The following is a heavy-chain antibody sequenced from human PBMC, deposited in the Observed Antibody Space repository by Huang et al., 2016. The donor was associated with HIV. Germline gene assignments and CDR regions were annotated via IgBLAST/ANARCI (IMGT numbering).Heavy chain of an antibody. CDR2: SYYSGST. J-gene: IGHJ6*03. Sequence: QVQLQESGPGLVKPSETLSLTCTVSGGSISSHYWSWIRQPPGKGLEWIGSSYYSGSTNYNPSLKSRVTISVDTSKNQFSLKLSSVTAADTAVYYCARDGTAHYYYYMDVWGKGTTVTVSS. CDR3: ARDGTAHYYYYMDV. V-gene: IGHV4-59*11. CDR1: GGSISSHY.